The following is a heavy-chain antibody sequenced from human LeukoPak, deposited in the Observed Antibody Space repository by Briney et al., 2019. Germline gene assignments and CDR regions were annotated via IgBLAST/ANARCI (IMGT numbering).Heavy chain of an antibody. CDR1: GYTFTGYY. V-gene: IGHV1-2*02. CDR3: AADYGDFGAFDY. J-gene: IGHJ4*02. CDR2: INPNSGGT. D-gene: IGHD4-17*01. Sequence: VASVKVSCKASGYTFTGYYMHWVRQAPGQGLEWMGWINPNSGGTNYAQKFQGRVTMTRDTSISTAYMELSSLRSEDTAVYYCAADYGDFGAFDYWGQGTLVTVSS.